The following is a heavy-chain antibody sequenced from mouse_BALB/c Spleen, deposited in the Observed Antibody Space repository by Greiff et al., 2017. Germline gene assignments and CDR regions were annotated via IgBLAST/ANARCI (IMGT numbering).Heavy chain of an antibody. V-gene: IGHV1-87*01. CDR1: GYTFTSYW. J-gene: IGHJ4*01. CDR2: IYPGDGDT. CDR3: ARPTVYYYGSSPYAMDY. Sequence: VQLQQSGAELARPGASVKLSCKASGYTFTSYWMQWVKQRPGQGLEWIGAIYPGDGDTRYTQKFKGKATLTADKSSSTAYMQLSSLASEDSAVYYCARPTVYYYGSSPYAMDYWGQGTSVTVSS. D-gene: IGHD1-1*01.